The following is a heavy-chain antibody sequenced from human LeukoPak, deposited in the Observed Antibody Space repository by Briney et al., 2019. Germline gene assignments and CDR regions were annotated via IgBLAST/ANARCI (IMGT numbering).Heavy chain of an antibody. J-gene: IGHJ4*02. CDR2: ISGSGGST. CDR3: AKLERDCSSTSCYLLFDY. Sequence: PGGSLRLSCAASGFTFSSYAMSWVRQAPGKGLEWVSAISGSGGSTYYADSVKGRFTISRDNSKNTLYLQMNSLRAEDTAVYYCAKLERDCSSTSCYLLFDYWGQGTLVTVSS. V-gene: IGHV3-23*01. CDR1: GFTFSSYA. D-gene: IGHD2-2*01.